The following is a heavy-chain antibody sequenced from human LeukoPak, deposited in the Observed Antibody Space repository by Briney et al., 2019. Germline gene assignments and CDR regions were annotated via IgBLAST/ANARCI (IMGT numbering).Heavy chain of an antibody. CDR2: IRPSGDNT. D-gene: IGHD3-22*01. J-gene: IGHJ4*02. V-gene: IGHV3-23*01. CDR1: GFTFSSYD. CDR3: AKDHDDTRGYYGDYFDY. Sequence: SGGSLRLSCAASGFTFSSYDMTWVRQAPGRGLEWVSSIRPSGDNTYYGDSVKGRFTISRDNSKNTLYLQMNSLRAEDTAVYYCAKDHDDTRGYYGDYFDYWGQGTLVTVSS.